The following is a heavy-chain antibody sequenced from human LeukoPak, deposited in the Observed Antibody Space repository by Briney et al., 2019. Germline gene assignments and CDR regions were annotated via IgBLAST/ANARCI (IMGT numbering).Heavy chain of an antibody. CDR3: AKGAYQGPYYYYGMDV. J-gene: IGHJ6*02. V-gene: IGHV3-23*01. CDR1: GFTFSSYA. CDR2: ISGSGGST. Sequence: GGSLRLSCAASGFTFSSYAMSWVRQAPGKGLEWVSAISGSGGSTYYADSVKGRLTISRDNSKNTLYLQMNSLRAEDTAVYYCAKGAYQGPYYYYGMDVWGQGTTVTVSS.